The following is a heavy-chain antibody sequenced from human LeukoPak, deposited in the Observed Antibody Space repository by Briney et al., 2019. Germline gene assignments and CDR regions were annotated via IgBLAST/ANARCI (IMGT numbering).Heavy chain of an antibody. Sequence: GGSLRLSCAASGFTFSSYSMNWVRQAPGKGLEWVSSISSSSSYIYYADSVKGRFAISRDNAKNSLYLQMNSLRAEDTAVYYCARDSLRYSGYDPLDYWGQGTLVTVSS. CDR1: GFTFSSYS. D-gene: IGHD5-12*01. CDR2: ISSSSSYI. J-gene: IGHJ4*02. V-gene: IGHV3-21*01. CDR3: ARDSLRYSGYDPLDY.